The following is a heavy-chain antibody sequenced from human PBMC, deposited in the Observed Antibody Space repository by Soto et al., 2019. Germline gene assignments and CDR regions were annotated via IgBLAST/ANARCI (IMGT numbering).Heavy chain of an antibody. V-gene: IGHV4-31*03. CDR2: IYYSGST. J-gene: IGHJ6*02. CDR1: GGSISSGGYY. Sequence: SETLSLTCTVSGGSISSGGYYWSWIRQHPGKGLEWIGYIYYSGSTYYNPSLKSRVTISVDTSKNQFSLKLSSVTAADTAVYYCAREGIPANYYCYGMYVWSQGTSVTVSS. D-gene: IGHD6-13*01. CDR3: AREGIPANYYCYGMYV.